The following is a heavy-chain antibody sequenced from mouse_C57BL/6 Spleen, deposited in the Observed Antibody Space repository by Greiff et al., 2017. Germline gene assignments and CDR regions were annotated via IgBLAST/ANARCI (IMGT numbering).Heavy chain of an antibody. CDR3: AGAGTGGY. Sequence: EVQLQESGPGLVKPSQSLSLTCSVTGYSITSGYYWNWIRQFPGNKLEWMGYISYDGSNNYNPSLKNRIAITRDTSKNQFFLKLNSVTTEDTATYYCAGAGTGGYWGQGTTLTVSS. CDR1: GYSITSGYY. J-gene: IGHJ2*01. CDR2: ISYDGSN. D-gene: IGHD4-1*01. V-gene: IGHV3-6*01.